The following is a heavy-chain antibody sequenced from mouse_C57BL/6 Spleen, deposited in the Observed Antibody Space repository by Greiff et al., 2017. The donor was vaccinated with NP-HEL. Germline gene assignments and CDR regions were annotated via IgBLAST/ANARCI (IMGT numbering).Heavy chain of an antibody. J-gene: IGHJ2*01. CDR1: GYAFSSYW. CDR3: ARSSYGSRYYFDY. CDR2: IYPGDGDT. D-gene: IGHD1-1*01. Sequence: QVQLKQSGAELVKPGASVKISCKASGYAFSSYWMNWVKQRPGKGLEWIGQIYPGDGDTNYNGKFKGKATLTADKSSSTAYMQLSSLTSEDSAVYFCARSSYGSRYYFDYWGQGTTLTVSS. V-gene: IGHV1-80*01.